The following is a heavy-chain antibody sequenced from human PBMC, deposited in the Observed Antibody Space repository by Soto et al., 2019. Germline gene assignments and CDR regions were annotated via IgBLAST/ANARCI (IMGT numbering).Heavy chain of an antibody. J-gene: IGHJ6*03. CDR2: IWYDGSNK. D-gene: IGHD6-13*01. V-gene: IGHV3-33*01. CDR3: ARDSLAAAGTFYYYMYG. Sequence: GGSLSLSCAASGFTFSSYGMHWVRQAPGKGLEWVAVIWYDGSNKYYADSVKGRFTISRDNSKNTLYLQMNSLRAEDTAVYYCARDSLAAAGTFYYYMYGWGKGTTVTVSS. CDR1: GFTFSSYG.